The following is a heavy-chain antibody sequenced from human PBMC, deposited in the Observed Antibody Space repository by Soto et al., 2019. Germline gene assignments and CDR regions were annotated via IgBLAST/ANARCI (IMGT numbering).Heavy chain of an antibody. J-gene: IGHJ4*02. V-gene: IGHV3-11*01. CDR2: ISSSGSTI. Sequence: GGSLRLSCAASGFTFSDYYMSWIRQAPGKGLEWVSYISSSGSTIYYADSVKGRFTISRDNAKNSLYLQMNSLRAEDTAVYYCARDLAAHDYGDYVNYWGQGTLVPVSS. D-gene: IGHD4-17*01. CDR1: GFTFSDYY. CDR3: ARDLAAHDYGDYVNY.